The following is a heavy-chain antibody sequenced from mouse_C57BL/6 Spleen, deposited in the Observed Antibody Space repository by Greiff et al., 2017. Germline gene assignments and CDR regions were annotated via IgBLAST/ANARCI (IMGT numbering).Heavy chain of an antibody. D-gene: IGHD4-1*01. V-gene: IGHV1-66*01. Sequence: QVQLQQSGPELVKPGASVKISCKASGYSFTSYYIHWVKQRPGQGLEWIGWIYPGSGNTKYNEKFKGKATLTADTSSSTAYMQLSSLTSEDSAVYYCARRPNWDYFDYWGQGTTLTVSS. CDR2: IYPGSGNT. J-gene: IGHJ2*01. CDR1: GYSFTSYY. CDR3: ARRPNWDYFDY.